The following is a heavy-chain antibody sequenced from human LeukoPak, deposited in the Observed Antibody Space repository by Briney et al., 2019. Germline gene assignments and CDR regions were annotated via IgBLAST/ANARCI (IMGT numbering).Heavy chain of an antibody. CDR1: GFTFSSYG. J-gene: IGHJ4*02. D-gene: IGHD3-10*01. Sequence: GGSLRLSCAASGFTFSSYGMHWVRQAPGKGLEWVAFIRYDGSNKYYADSVKGRFTISRDNSKNTLYLQMNSLRAEDTAVYYCAKGEHYYGSGSYALFDYWGQGTLVTVSS. CDR3: AKGEHYYGSGSYALFDY. CDR2: IRYDGSNK. V-gene: IGHV3-30*02.